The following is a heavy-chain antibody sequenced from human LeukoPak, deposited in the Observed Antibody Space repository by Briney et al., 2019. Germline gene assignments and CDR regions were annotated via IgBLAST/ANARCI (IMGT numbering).Heavy chain of an antibody. V-gene: IGHV3-7*03. CDR3: ATPLDYYDRSDSHQGGD. D-gene: IGHD3-22*01. Sequence: GGSLRLSCAVSGFTFSGFWMTWVRQAPGKGLEWVANIKHDGSEKNYVDSVKGRFTISRDNAKNSLYLQMNSLRAEDTAVYYCATPLDYYDRSDSHQGGDWGQGTLVTVSS. CDR1: GFTFSGFW. CDR2: IKHDGSEK. J-gene: IGHJ4*02.